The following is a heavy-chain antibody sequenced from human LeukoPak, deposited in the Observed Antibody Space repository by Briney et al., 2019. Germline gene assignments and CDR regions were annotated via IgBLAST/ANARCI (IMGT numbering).Heavy chain of an antibody. CDR1: GFTFSDYY. D-gene: IGHD6-13*01. CDR3: ARCSSSWCGRYNWFDP. V-gene: IGHV3-11*06. Sequence: GGSLRLSCAASGFTFSDYYMSWIRQAPGKGLEWVSYISSSSSYTNYADSVKGRFHISRDNAKNSLYLQMNSLRAEDTAVYYCARCSSSWCGRYNWFDPWGQGTLVTVSS. CDR2: ISSSSSYT. J-gene: IGHJ5*02.